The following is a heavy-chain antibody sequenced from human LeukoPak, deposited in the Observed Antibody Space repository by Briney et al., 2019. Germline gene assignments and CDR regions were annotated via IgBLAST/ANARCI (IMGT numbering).Heavy chain of an antibody. Sequence: PSETLSLTCAVYGGSFSGYYWSWIRQPPGKGLEWVSYISSSGSTIYYADSVKGRFTISRDNAKNSLYLQMNSLRAEDTAVYYCARDHYYDSSGYYSGYWGQGTLVTVSS. V-gene: IGHV3-11*01. CDR2: ISSSGSTI. CDR3: ARDHYYDSSGYYSGY. CDR1: GGSFSGYY. D-gene: IGHD3-22*01. J-gene: IGHJ4*02.